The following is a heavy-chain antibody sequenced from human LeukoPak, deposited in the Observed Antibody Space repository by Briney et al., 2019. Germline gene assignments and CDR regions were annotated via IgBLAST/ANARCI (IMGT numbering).Heavy chain of an antibody. CDR1: GFTFSSYW. CDR3: AREGPYYYDSSGYYSGDIGFDY. D-gene: IGHD3-22*01. V-gene: IGHV3-74*01. J-gene: IGHJ4*02. Sequence: GGSLRLSCAASGFTFSSYWMHWVRQAPGKGLVWVSRINSDGSSTSYADSVKGRFTISRDNAKNTLYLQMNSLRAEDTAVYYCAREGPYYYDSSGYYSGDIGFDYWGQGTLVTVSS. CDR2: INSDGSST.